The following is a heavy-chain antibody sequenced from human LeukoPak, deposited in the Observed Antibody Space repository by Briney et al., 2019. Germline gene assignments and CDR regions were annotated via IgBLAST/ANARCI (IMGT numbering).Heavy chain of an antibody. Sequence: SETLSLTCTVSGGSISSGGYYWSWIRQHPWKGLEWIGYIYYSGSTYYNPSLKSRVTISVDTSKNQFSLKLSSVTAADTAVYYCARRYCSSTSCFLIEWGQGTLVTVSS. V-gene: IGHV4-31*03. CDR2: IYYSGST. CDR3: ARRYCSSTSCFLIE. D-gene: IGHD2-2*01. CDR1: GGSISSGGYY. J-gene: IGHJ4*02.